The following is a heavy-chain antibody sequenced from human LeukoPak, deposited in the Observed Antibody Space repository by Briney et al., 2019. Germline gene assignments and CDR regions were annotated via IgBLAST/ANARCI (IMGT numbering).Heavy chain of an antibody. V-gene: IGHV3-20*01. CDR1: GLTFDDYG. CDR2: INWKGGST. D-gene: IGHD6-6*01. CDR3: ARRPYSSSSHYFDY. Sequence: PGGSLRLSCAASGLTFDDYGMSWVRQAPGKGLEWVSGINWKGGSTTYADSVRGRFTISRDDAKNSLYLEMNSLRAEDTALYHCARRPYSSSSHYFDYWGQGTLVTVSS. J-gene: IGHJ4*02.